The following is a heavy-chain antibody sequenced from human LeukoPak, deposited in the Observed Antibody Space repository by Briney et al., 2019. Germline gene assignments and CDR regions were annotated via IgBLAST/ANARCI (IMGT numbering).Heavy chain of an antibody. CDR1: GASINNNF. CDR3: ARHRDYYDT. D-gene: IGHD3-22*01. CDR2: IYSSGSA. J-gene: IGHJ4*01. V-gene: IGHV4-59*08. Sequence: SETLSLTCTVSGASINNNFWTWIRQPPGKGLEWIGYIYSSGSANYNPSLKSRVIISRDTSKNQISLNLTSVTAADTALYSCARHRDYYDTWGHGTLVTVSS.